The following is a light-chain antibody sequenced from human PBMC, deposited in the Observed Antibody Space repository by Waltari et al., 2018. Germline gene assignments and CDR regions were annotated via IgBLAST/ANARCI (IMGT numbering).Light chain of an antibody. CDR2: KVS. CDR3: MQAMLWPPT. CDR1: QSLVYSDGNTS. J-gene: IGKJ2*01. V-gene: IGKV2-30*01. Sequence: DVVLTQSPLSLPVTLGQPASISCRSSQSLVYSDGNTSLNWFHQRPGQSPRRLIYKVSDRDSGVPDRFSGSGSGTDFTLKITRVEAEDVGVFYCMQAMLWPPTFGQGTNLEIK.